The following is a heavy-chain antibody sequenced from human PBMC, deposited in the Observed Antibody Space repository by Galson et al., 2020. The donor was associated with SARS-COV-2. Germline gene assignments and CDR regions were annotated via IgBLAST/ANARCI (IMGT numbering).Heavy chain of an antibody. Sequence: GESLKISCAASGFTFDGYAMHWVRQAPGKGLEWVSLTGWDGGSSYYAASVKGRFTISRDNSKNSLYLQMNSLRVEDTGFYYCAKGDGIFPYFFHYWGQGTLVTVSS. CDR2: TGWDGGSS. D-gene: IGHD3-16*01. V-gene: IGHV3-43D*03. J-gene: IGHJ4*02. CDR3: AKGDGIFPYFFHY. CDR1: GFTFDGYA.